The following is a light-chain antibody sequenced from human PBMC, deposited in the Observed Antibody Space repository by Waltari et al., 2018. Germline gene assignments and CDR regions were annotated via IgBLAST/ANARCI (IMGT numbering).Light chain of an antibody. CDR2: AAS. CDR3: QQSYSTPGT. Sequence: SSLSASVGDRVTITCRASQSISSYLNWYQQKPGKAPKLLIYAASSLQSGVPSRFSGSGSGTDFTLTISSLQPEDFATYYCQQSYSTPGTFGQGTKVEIK. V-gene: IGKV1-39*01. CDR1: QSISSY. J-gene: IGKJ1*01.